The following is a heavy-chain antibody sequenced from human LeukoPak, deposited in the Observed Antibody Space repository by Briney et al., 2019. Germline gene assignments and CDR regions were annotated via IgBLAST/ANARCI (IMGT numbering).Heavy chain of an antibody. Sequence: PGGSLRLSCAASGXIFSDFDVHWVRQVTGKGREWVSAIGTTGDTYYPGSVKGRFTISRENAKNSLYLQMNSLRAEDTAVYYCARATISVAYAFDIWGQGTMVTVSS. CDR1: GXIFSDFD. CDR2: IGTTGDT. J-gene: IGHJ3*02. V-gene: IGHV3-13*04. CDR3: ARATISVAYAFDI. D-gene: IGHD6-19*01.